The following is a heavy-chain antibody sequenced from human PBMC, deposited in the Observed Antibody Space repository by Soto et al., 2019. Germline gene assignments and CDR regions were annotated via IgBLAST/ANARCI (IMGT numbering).Heavy chain of an antibody. Sequence: GGSLRLSCAASGFTFSSYNMNWVRQAPGKGLEWLSNIRISSENTHYADSVKGRFTISRDNAKNSLYLQMNSLTDEDTAVYYCARDDAYAFDIWGQGTMVTVSS. D-gene: IGHD3-16*01. V-gene: IGHV3-48*02. CDR3: ARDDAYAFDI. J-gene: IGHJ3*02. CDR1: GFTFSSYN. CDR2: IRISSENT.